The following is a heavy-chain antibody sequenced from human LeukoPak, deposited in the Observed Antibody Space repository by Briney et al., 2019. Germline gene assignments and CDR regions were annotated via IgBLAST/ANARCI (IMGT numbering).Heavy chain of an antibody. Sequence: GASVKVSCKASGYTFTSYGISWVRQAPGQGLEWMGWISAYNGNTNYAQKLQGRVTMTTDTSTSTAYMELRSLRSDDTAVYYCARDREDTAMVQIDYWGQGTLVTVSS. D-gene: IGHD5-18*01. CDR1: GYTFTSYG. CDR2: ISAYNGNT. J-gene: IGHJ4*02. V-gene: IGHV1-18*04. CDR3: ARDREDTAMVQIDY.